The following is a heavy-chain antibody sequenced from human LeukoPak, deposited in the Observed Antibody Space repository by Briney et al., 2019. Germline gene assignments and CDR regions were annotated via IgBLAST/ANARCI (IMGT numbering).Heavy chain of an antibody. CDR3: ARGRHSSGWYGY. Sequence: ASVKVSCKASGYTFTSYDINWVRQATGQGLEWMGWMNPNSGNTGYAQKFQGRVTMTRNTSISTAYMELSSLRSEDTAVYYCARGRHSSGWYGYWGQGTLVTVSS. CDR1: GYTFTSYD. V-gene: IGHV1-8*01. D-gene: IGHD6-19*01. CDR2: MNPNSGNT. J-gene: IGHJ4*02.